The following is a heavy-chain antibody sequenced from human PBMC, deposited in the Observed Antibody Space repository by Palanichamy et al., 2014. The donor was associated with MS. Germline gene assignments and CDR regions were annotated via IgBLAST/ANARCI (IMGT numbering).Heavy chain of an antibody. D-gene: IGHD2-21*02. CDR2: ISWNSGSI. CDR3: AKDTAAYCGGDCYTFDY. CDR1: GFTFDDYA. Sequence: EVQLVEVWGGLVQPGRSLRLSCAASGFTFDDYAMHWVRQAPGKGLEWVSGISWNSGSIGYADSVKGRFTISRDNAKNSLYLQMNSLRAEDTALYYCAKDTAAYCGGDCYTFDYWGQGTLVTVSS. J-gene: IGHJ4*02. V-gene: IGHV3-9*01.